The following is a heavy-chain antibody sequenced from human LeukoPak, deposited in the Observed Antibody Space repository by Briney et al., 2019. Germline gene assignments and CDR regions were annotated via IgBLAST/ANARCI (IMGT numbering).Heavy chain of an antibody. D-gene: IGHD3-10*01. V-gene: IGHV3-21*01. Sequence: GGSLRLSCAASGFTFSTYSMNWVRQAPGKGLEWVSSISTSSIYIYYTNSMKDRFTISRDNARNTLYLQLNSLRVEDTAIYYCARGRHGSGSFDAFHIWGQGTMVTVSS. CDR2: ISTSSIYI. CDR1: GFTFSTYS. CDR3: ARGRHGSGSFDAFHI. J-gene: IGHJ3*02.